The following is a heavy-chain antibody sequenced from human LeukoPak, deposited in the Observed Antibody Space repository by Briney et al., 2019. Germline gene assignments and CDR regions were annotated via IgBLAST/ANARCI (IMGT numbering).Heavy chain of an antibody. J-gene: IGHJ4*02. CDR3: ARTKRDPNPFDY. Sequence: NPGGSLRLSCVASGFIFRTYSMNWGRQAPGKGVEWVSTISSSSSHIYYADSVKCRFTISRDNAKNSLYLRMNSLRAEDTAVYYCARTKRDPNPFDYWGQGTLVTVSS. CDR1: GFIFRTYS. CDR2: ISSSSSHI. D-gene: IGHD2-8*01. V-gene: IGHV3-21*06.